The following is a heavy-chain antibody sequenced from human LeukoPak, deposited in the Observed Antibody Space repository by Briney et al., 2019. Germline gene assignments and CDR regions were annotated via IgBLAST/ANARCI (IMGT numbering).Heavy chain of an antibody. V-gene: IGHV4-61*02. Sequence: SETLSLTCTVSGGSISSGSYYWSWIRQPAGKGLEWIGRIYTSGSTNYNPSLKSRVTISVDTSKNQFSLKLSSVTAADTAVYYCARVGCSGGSCYSSGGYYFDYWGQGTLVTVSS. CDR1: GGSISSGSYY. J-gene: IGHJ4*02. D-gene: IGHD2-15*01. CDR2: IYTSGST. CDR3: ARVGCSGGSCYSSGGYYFDY.